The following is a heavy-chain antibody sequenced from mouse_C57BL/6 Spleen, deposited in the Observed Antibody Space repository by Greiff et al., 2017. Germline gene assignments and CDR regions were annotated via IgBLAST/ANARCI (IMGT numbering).Heavy chain of an antibody. V-gene: IGHV1-64*01. CDR3: ARWLAYYFGC. Sequence: QVQLQQPGAELVKPGASVKLSCKASGYTFTSYWMHWVKQRPGQGLEWIGMIHPYSGSTNYNEKFKSKATLTVDKSSRTAYLQLSSLTSEDSAVCYCARWLAYYFGCWGQGTTLTVSS. D-gene: IGHD2-2*01. CDR2: IHPYSGST. J-gene: IGHJ2*01. CDR1: GYTFTSYW.